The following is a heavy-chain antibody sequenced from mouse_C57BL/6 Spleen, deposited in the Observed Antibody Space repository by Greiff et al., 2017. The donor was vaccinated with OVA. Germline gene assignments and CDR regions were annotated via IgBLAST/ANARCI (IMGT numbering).Heavy chain of an antibody. D-gene: IGHD2-3*01. CDR1: GFTFSSYG. CDR2: ISSGGSYT. J-gene: IGHJ2*01. CDR3: ARHETDGYFDY. Sequence: EVKLVESGGDLVKPGGSLKLSCAASGFTFSSYGMSWVRQTPDKRLEWVATISSGGSYTYYPDSVKGRFTISRDNAKNTLYLQMSSLKSEDTAMYYCARHETDGYFDYWGQGTTLTVSS. V-gene: IGHV5-6*01.